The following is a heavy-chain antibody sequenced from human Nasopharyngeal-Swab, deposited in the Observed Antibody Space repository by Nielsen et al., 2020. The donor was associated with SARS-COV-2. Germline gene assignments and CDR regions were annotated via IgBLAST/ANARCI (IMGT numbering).Heavy chain of an antibody. J-gene: IGHJ4*02. Sequence: GGSLRLSCAASRFTFSSYAMSWVRQAPGKGLEWVSAISGSGGSTYYADSVKGRFTISRDNSKNTLYLQMNSLRAEDTAVYYCAKWAKYSSGWATGYYWGQGTLVTVSS. V-gene: IGHV3-23*01. D-gene: IGHD6-19*01. CDR3: AKWAKYSSGWATGYY. CDR2: ISGSGGST. CDR1: RFTFSSYA.